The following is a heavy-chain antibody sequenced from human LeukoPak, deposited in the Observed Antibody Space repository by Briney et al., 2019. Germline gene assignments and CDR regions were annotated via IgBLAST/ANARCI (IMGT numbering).Heavy chain of an antibody. D-gene: IGHD2-2*01. V-gene: IGHV5-51*01. J-gene: IGHJ3*02. CDR3: ARRQDYCSGNSCYSQSGAFDM. CDR2: IDPGDSDT. Sequence: GESLKISCKGSGYTFTSYWIGWVRQMPGKGLEWMGIIDPGDSDTRYSPSFQGQVTISADKSISTASLQWRSLKASDTAMYYCARRQDYCSGNSCYSQSGAFDMWGQGTMVTVSS. CDR1: GYTFTSYW.